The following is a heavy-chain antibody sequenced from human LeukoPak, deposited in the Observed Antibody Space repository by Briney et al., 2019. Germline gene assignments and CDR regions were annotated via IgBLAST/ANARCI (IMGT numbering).Heavy chain of an antibody. Sequence: GGSLRLSCAASGFTFSSYAMNWVRQAPGKGLEWVSVISGNGASTYYADSVKGRFTISRDNSKNTVLLQMNSLRAEDTALYYCAKDLPAGPLTMWGYFDYWGLGTLVTVSS. J-gene: IGHJ4*02. V-gene: IGHV3-23*01. D-gene: IGHD4/OR15-4a*01. CDR2: ISGNGAST. CDR3: AKDLPAGPLTMWGYFDY. CDR1: GFTFSSYA.